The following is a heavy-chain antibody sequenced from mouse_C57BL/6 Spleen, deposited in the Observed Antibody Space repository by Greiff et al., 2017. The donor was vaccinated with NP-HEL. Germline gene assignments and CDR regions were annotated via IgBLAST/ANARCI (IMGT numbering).Heavy chain of an antibody. CDR1: GYTFTSYW. CDR3: ARSNWSYAMDY. V-gene: IGHV1-64*01. Sequence: QVQLKQPGAELVKPGASVKLSCKASGYTFTSYWMHWVKQRPGQGLEWIGMIHPNSGSTNYNEKFKSKATLTVYKSSSTAYIQLSSLTSEDSAVYYCARSNWSYAMDYWGQGASVTVSS. J-gene: IGHJ4*01. D-gene: IGHD4-1*02. CDR2: IHPNSGST.